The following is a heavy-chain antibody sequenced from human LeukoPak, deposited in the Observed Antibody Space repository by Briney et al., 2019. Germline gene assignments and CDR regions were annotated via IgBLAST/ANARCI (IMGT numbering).Heavy chain of an antibody. D-gene: IGHD6-13*01. J-gene: IGHJ4*02. CDR2: ISAYNGNT. CDR1: GYTFTSYG. CDR3: ARDPGYCSSWYYFDY. Sequence: ASVKVSCKASGYTFTSYGTSWVRQAPGQGLEWMGWISAYNGNTNYAQKLQGRVTMTTDTSTSTAYMELRSLRSDDTAVYYCARDPGYCSSWYYFDYWGQGTLVTVSS. V-gene: IGHV1-18*01.